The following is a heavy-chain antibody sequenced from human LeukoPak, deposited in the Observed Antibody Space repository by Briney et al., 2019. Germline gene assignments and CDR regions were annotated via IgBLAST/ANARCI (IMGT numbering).Heavy chain of an antibody. V-gene: IGHV4-34*01. J-gene: IGHJ4*02. CDR3: ARASRYFDWLFAPYYFDY. CDR1: GGSFSGYY. D-gene: IGHD3-9*01. Sequence: PSETLSLTCAVYGGSFSGYYWSWIRQPPGKGLEWIGEINHSGSTNYNPSLKGRVTISVDTSKNQFSLKLSSVTAADTAVYYCARASRYFDWLFAPYYFDYWGQGTLVTVSS. CDR2: INHSGST.